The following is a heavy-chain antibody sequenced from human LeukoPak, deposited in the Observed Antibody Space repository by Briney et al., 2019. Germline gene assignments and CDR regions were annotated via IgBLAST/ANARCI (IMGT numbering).Heavy chain of an antibody. D-gene: IGHD3-10*01. V-gene: IGHV3-23*01. J-gene: IGHJ6*02. CDR2: ISGSGGST. CDR3: AKGGIREGYYYYYGMDV. Sequence: GGSLRLSCAASGFTFSSYAMSWVRQAPGKGLEWVSDISGSGGSTYYADSVKGRFTISRDNSKNTLYLQMNSLRAEDTAIYYCAKGGIREGYYYYYGMDVWGQGTTVTVSS. CDR1: GFTFSSYA.